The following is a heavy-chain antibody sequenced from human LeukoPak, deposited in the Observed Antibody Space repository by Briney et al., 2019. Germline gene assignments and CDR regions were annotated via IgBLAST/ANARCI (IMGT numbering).Heavy chain of an antibody. V-gene: IGHV4-59*13. CDR3: ARVAATTTYYFDY. CDR1: GGSISSYY. J-gene: IGHJ4*02. CDR2: SYYSWRS. D-gene: IGHD2-15*01. Sequence: SETLSLTCTVSGGSISSYYWSWIRQPPGKGLEWVGYSYYSWRSNYNPSLTSRVPVSVEPAKNQFSLKLSSVTAADPAVYYCARVAATTTYYFDYWRQGTLVTVSS.